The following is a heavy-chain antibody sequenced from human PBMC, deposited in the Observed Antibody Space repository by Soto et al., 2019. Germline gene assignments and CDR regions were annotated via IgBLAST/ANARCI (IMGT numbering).Heavy chain of an antibody. V-gene: IGHV4-59*01. Sequence: SETLSLTCSVSGGSISGSYWSWIRQSPGKGLEWLGYVYYTGSTNYSPSLRSRVSISVDTSKNEFSLRLSSVTAADTAVYFCARSVPLPGADIDFWGPGTQLTVS. J-gene: IGHJ4*02. CDR3: ARSVPLPGADIDF. CDR1: GGSISGSY. CDR2: VYYTGST. D-gene: IGHD2-8*02.